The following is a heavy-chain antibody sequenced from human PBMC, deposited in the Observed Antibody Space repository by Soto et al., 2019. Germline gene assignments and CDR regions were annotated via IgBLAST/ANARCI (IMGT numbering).Heavy chain of an antibody. Sequence: SETLSLTCAVSGGSISSSNWWSWVRQPPGKGLEWIGEIYHSGSTNYNPSLKSRVTISVDKSKNQFSLKLSSVTAADTAVYYCARGSSSWSRIFDYWGQGTLVTVSS. J-gene: IGHJ4*02. CDR3: ARGSSSWSRIFDY. CDR2: IYHSGST. CDR1: GGSISSSNW. V-gene: IGHV4-4*02. D-gene: IGHD6-13*01.